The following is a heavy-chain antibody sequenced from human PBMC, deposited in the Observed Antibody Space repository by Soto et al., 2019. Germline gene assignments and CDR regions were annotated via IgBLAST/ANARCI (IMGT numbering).Heavy chain of an antibody. CDR3: AMSNSNDLYYHFES. CDR1: GFAFGEYV. D-gene: IGHD3-22*01. Sequence: LSCAATGFAFGEYVMLWVRRTPGKGLEWVSGINWNSDTIGYADSVKGRFTVSRDNAKGSLLLQMSSLRAEDTAVYFCAMSNSNDLYYHFESWGQGTPVTVAS. J-gene: IGHJ4*02. V-gene: IGHV3-9*01. CDR2: INWNSDTI.